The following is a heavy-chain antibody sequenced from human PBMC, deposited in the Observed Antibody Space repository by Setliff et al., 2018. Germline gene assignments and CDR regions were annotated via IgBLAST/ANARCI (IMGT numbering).Heavy chain of an antibody. D-gene: IGHD1-1*01. CDR1: GYSISSGYY. V-gene: IGHV4-38-2*02. CDR3: ARVRNTQNGFFDY. Sequence: SETLSLTCTVSGYSISSGYYWGWIRQPPGKGLEWIGNMYHSGSVYYNPSLKSRVTISVDTSKNQFSLRLTSVTAADTAIYYCARVRNTQNGFFDYWSQGTLVTVS. CDR2: MYHSGSV. J-gene: IGHJ4*02.